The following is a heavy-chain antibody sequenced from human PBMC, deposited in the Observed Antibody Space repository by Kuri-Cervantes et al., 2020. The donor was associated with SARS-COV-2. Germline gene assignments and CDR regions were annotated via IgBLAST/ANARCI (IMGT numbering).Heavy chain of an antibody. V-gene: IGHV1-2*02. Sequence: ASVKVSCKASGYTCTGYYMHWVRQAPGQGLEWMGWINPNSGGTNYAQKFQGRVTMTRDTSISTAYMELSRLRSDDTAVYYCARDLWSVVRGVIARWFDPWGQGTLVTVSS. J-gene: IGHJ5*02. CDR3: ARDLWSVVRGVIARWFDP. D-gene: IGHD3-10*01. CDR2: INPNSGGT. CDR1: GYTCTGYY.